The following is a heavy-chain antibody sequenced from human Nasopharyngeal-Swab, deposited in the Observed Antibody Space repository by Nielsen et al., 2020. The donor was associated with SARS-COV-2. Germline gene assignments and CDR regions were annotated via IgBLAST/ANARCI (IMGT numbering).Heavy chain of an antibody. J-gene: IGHJ6*03. CDR1: GFTVSSNY. CDR2: IYSGGST. D-gene: IGHD3-9*01. V-gene: IGHV3-53*04. Sequence: GESLKISCAASGFTVSSNYMSWVRQAPGKGLEWVSVIYSGGSTYYADSVKGRFTISRHNSKNTLYLQMNSLRAEDTAVYYCARGFTGTYHYYYMDVWGKGTTVTVSS. CDR3: ARGFTGTYHYYYMDV.